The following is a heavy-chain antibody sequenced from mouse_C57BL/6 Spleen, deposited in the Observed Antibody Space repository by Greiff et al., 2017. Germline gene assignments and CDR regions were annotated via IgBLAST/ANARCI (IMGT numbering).Heavy chain of an antibody. CDR3: ARLYYGNYGWFAY. CDR2: INPNNGGT. D-gene: IGHD2-1*01. J-gene: IGHJ3*01. Sequence: VHVKQSGPELVKPGASVKIPCKASGYTFTDYNMDWVKQSHGKSLEWIGDINPNNGGTIYNQKFKGKATLTVDKSSSTAYMEFRSLTSEDTAVYYCARLYYGNYGWFAYWGQGTLVTVSA. CDR1: GYTFTDYN. V-gene: IGHV1-18*01.